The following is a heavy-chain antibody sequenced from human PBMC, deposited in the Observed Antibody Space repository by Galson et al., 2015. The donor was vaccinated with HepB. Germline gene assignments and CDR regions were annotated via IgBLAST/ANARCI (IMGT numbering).Heavy chain of an antibody. V-gene: IGHV3-48*03. Sequence: SLRLSCAASGFTFSSYEMNWVRQAPGKGLEWVSYISSTGNTIYYADSVKGRFTISRDNARNSLYLQMNRLRAEDTAVYYCARGEYGDYWGQGTLVTVSS. CDR2: ISSTGNTI. CDR1: GFTFSSYE. CDR3: ARGEYGDY. D-gene: IGHD6-6*01. J-gene: IGHJ4*02.